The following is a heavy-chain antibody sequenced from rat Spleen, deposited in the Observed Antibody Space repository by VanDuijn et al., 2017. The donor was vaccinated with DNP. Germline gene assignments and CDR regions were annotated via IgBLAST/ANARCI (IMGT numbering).Heavy chain of an antibody. V-gene: IGHV4-2*01. CDR1: GFNFNDYW. D-gene: IGHD1-2*01. CDR2: INKDSSTI. J-gene: IGHJ2*01. Sequence: EVSLVESGGGLVQPGRSLKLSCVVSGFNFNDYWMGWVRQAPGKGLEWIGEINKDSSTIKYTPSLKDKFTISRDNAQNTLYLQMSKLGSDDTAIYYCVRERAGIDYWGQGVMVTVSS. CDR3: VRERAGIDY.